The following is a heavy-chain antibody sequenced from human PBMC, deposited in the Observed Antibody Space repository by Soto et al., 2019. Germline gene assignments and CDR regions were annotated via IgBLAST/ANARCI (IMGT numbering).Heavy chain of an antibody. CDR3: AREWDNKSEHSSGWYDDF. CDR2: ISGYSGHT. V-gene: IGHV1-18*01. Sequence: QVQLVQSGAEVKKPGASVKVSCKASGYTFSSYGISWVRQAPGQGLEWMGWISGYSGHTYYAQKFKGRVNMTTDTSTNTVYMELRSLRSDDTAVYYCAREWDNKSEHSSGWYDDFWGQGTLVTVSS. J-gene: IGHJ4*02. CDR1: GYTFSSYG. D-gene: IGHD6-19*01.